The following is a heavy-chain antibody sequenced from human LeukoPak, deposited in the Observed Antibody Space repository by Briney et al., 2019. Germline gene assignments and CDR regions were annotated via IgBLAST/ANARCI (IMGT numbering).Heavy chain of an antibody. CDR1: GGTFSSYA. D-gene: IGHD1-7*01. V-gene: IGHV1-69*04. CDR3: AIGGVITGTTVDY. J-gene: IGHJ4*02. CDR2: IIPILGIA. Sequence: ASVKVSCKASGGTFSSYAISWVRQAPGQGLEWMGRIIPILGIANYAQKFQGRVTITADKSTSTAYMELSSLRSEDTAVYYCAIGGVITGTTVDYWGQGTLVIVSS.